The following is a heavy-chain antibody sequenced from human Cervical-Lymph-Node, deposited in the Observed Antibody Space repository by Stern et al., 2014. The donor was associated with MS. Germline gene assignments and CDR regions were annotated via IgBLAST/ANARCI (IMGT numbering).Heavy chain of an antibody. J-gene: IGHJ4*02. D-gene: IGHD3-22*01. Sequence: QITLKESGPTLVKPTQTLTLTCTFSGFSLITRGVGVGWIRQPPGKALEWLALIYWDDDKSYRPSLKSRLTIAKDTSKNQVVLTMSNMDPVDTATYYCAHTLITLDRVVPFDYWGQGTLVTVSS. CDR3: AHTLITLDRVVPFDY. CDR1: GFSLITRGVG. V-gene: IGHV2-5*02. CDR2: IYWDDDK.